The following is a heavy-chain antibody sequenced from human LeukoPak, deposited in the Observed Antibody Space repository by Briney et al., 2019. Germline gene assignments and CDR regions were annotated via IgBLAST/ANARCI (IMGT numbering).Heavy chain of an antibody. V-gene: IGHV3-21*01. J-gene: IGHJ4*02. Sequence: GGSLRLSCAASGFTFSSYSMNWVRQAPGKGLEWVSSISSSSSYIYYADSVKGRFTISRDNGKNSLYLQMNSLRAEDTAAYYCARELRHDYYDSSGLLDWGQGTLVTVSS. CDR3: ARELRHDYYDSSGLLD. D-gene: IGHD3-22*01. CDR1: GFTFSSYS. CDR2: ISSSSSYI.